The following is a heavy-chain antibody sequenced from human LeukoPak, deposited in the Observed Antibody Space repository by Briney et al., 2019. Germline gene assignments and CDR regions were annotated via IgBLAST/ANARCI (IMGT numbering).Heavy chain of an antibody. J-gene: IGHJ5*02. D-gene: IGHD6-6*01. CDR3: ARDVEGIAARLTNNWFDP. CDR1: GFTFSSYA. CDR2: ISGSGGST. Sequence: GGSLRLSCAASGFTFSSYAMSWVRQAPGKGLEWVSAISGSGGSTYYADSVKGRFTISRDNSKNTLYLQMNSLRAEDTAVYYCARDVEGIAARLTNNWFDPWGQGTLVTVSS. V-gene: IGHV3-23*01.